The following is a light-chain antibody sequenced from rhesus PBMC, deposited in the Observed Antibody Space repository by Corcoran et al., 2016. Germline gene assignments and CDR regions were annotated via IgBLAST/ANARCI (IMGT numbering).Light chain of an antibody. V-gene: IGKV1-66*01. J-gene: IGKJ4*01. CDR1: QAIKNY. CDR2: YTL. Sequence: DIQMTQSPSSLPASVGDRVTLTCRASQAIKNYVSCYQQKPGKAPKPLFFYTLSLETGVPSRFSGSRSGTDYILPISSLQPEDFATYYCQQYDNFPPTFGGGTKVDLK. CDR3: QQYDNFPPT.